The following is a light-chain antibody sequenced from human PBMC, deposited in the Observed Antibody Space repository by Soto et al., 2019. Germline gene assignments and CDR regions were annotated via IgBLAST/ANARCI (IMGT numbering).Light chain of an antibody. J-gene: IGLJ2*01. CDR2: DVS. V-gene: IGLV2-14*03. CDR1: SSDVGGYNY. CDR3: SSYTTITTPV. Sequence: QSALTQPASVSRSPGQSITISCTGTSSDVGGYNYVSWYQQHPGKAPKLMIYDVSDRPSGVSSRFSGSKSGNTASLTISGLQPEDEADYYCSSYTTITTPVFGGGTKVTVL.